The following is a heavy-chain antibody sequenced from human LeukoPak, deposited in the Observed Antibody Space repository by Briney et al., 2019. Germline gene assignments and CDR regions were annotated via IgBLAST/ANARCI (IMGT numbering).Heavy chain of an antibody. D-gene: IGHD6-19*01. CDR3: ARRVAVTGIYCFDL. Sequence: TPSETLSLTCTVSGGSISTYYWSWIRQPPGKGPECIGYVYYSGATNYNPSLRGRVTISLEASKNQFSLRLSSVTAADTAVYYCARRVAVTGIYCFDLWGQGTPVTVSS. CDR2: VYYSGAT. V-gene: IGHV4-59*08. CDR1: GGSISTYY. J-gene: IGHJ4*02.